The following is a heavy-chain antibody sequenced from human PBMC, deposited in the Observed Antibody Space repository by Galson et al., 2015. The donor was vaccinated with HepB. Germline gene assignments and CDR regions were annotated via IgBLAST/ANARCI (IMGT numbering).Heavy chain of an antibody. CDR1: GGTFSSYV. V-gene: IGHV1-69*10. CDR3: AAPQERGDYYGSGSYSNSLPWSV. CDR2: IIPILGIA. J-gene: IGHJ6*04. D-gene: IGHD3-10*01. Sequence: SVKVSCKASGGTFSSYVISWVRQAPGQGLEWMGGIIPILGIANYAQKFQGRVTITADKSTSTAYMELSSLRSEDTAVYYCAAPQERGDYYGSGSYSNSLPWSVWGKGTTVTVSS.